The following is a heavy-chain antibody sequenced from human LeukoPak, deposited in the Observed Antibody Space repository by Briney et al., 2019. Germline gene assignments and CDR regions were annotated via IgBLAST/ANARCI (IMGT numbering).Heavy chain of an antibody. J-gene: IGHJ4*02. CDR3: ARLDNWSCRY. V-gene: IGHV4-39*01. CDR1: GGSISSSSYY. Sequence: SETLSLTCTVSGGSISSSSYYWGWIRQPPGKGLEWIGSIYYSGSTYYNPSLKSRVTISVDTSKNQFSLKLSSVTAADTVVYYCARLDNWSCRYSGQGTLVTVSP. CDR2: IYYSGST. D-gene: IGHD3-16*02.